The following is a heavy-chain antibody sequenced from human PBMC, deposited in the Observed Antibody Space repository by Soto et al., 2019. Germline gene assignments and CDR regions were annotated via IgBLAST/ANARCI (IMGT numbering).Heavy chain of an antibody. Sequence: AASVKVSCKASGGTFSSYAISWVRQAPGQGLEWMGGIIPIFGTANYAQKFQGRVTITADESTSTAYMELSSLRSEDTAVYYCAAPGRDGYKLDYWGQGTLVTVSS. CDR3: AAPGRDGYKLDY. CDR1: GGTFSSYA. J-gene: IGHJ4*02. D-gene: IGHD5-12*01. V-gene: IGHV1-69*13. CDR2: IIPIFGTA.